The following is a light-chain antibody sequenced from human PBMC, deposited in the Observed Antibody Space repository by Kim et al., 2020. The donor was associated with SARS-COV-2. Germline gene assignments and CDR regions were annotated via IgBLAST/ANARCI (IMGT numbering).Light chain of an antibody. J-gene: IGKJ4*02. CDR2: DAS. CDR1: QSVSSY. V-gene: IGKV3-11*01. CDR3: QQRSNWPLT. Sequence: LSPRERATLSCRASQSVSSYLAWYQQKPGQAPRLLIYDASNRATGIPARFSGSGSETDFTLTISSLEPEDFAVYYCQQRSNWPLTFGGGTKVNIK.